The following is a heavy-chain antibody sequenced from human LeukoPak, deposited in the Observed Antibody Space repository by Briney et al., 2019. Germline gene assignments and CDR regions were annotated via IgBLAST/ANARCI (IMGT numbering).Heavy chain of an antibody. CDR1: GDSVSSNSAA. D-gene: IGHD3-10*01. V-gene: IGHV6-1*01. CDR3: ARVSGLSLKIDI. Sequence: SQTLSLTCAISGDSVSSNSAAWTWIRQSPSRGLEWLGRTYYRSKWYNDYAVSVKSRITINPDTPKNQFSLQLNSVTPEDTAVYYCARVSGLSLKIDIWGQGTMVTVSS. J-gene: IGHJ3*02. CDR2: TYYRSKWYN.